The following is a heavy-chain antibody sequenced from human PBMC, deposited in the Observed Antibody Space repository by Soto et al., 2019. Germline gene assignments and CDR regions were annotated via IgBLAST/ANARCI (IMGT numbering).Heavy chain of an antibody. Sequence: SVKVSCKASGGTFSSYAISWVRQAPGQGLEWMRGIIPIFGTANYAQKFPGRVTITADESTSTAYMELSSLRSEDMAVYYCARGHCSGGSCLGWFDPWGQGTLVTVSS. CDR1: GGTFSSYA. D-gene: IGHD2-15*01. J-gene: IGHJ5*02. CDR3: ARGHCSGGSCLGWFDP. CDR2: IIPIFGTA. V-gene: IGHV1-69*13.